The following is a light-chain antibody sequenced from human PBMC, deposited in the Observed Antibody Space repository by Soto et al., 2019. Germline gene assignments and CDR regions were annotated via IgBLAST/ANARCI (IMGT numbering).Light chain of an antibody. J-gene: IGLJ1*01. Sequence: QSALTQPASVSGSPGQSITISCTGTNSGIRDYNYVSWYQQLPGNAPKLIMYEVSNRPSGISNRFSGSKSGNTASLTISGLQAEDEADYYCSSKSPDFFGTGTKVTVL. V-gene: IGLV2-14*01. CDR3: SSKSPDF. CDR1: NSGIRDYNY. CDR2: EVS.